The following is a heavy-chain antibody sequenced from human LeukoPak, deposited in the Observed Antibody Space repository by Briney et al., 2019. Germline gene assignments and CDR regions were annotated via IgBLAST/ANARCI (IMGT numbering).Heavy chain of an antibody. D-gene: IGHD6-19*01. CDR1: GFSFSSYG. J-gene: IGHJ4*02. Sequence: PGGSLRLSCEASGFSFSSYGLHWVRQAPGKGLEWVAFIRYDGTNKYYADSVKGRFTISRDKSKNTLSLQMNSLRAEDTAVYYCARGVRIAVAGYIDYWGQGTLVTVSS. V-gene: IGHV3-30*02. CDR3: ARGVRIAVAGYIDY. CDR2: IRYDGTNK.